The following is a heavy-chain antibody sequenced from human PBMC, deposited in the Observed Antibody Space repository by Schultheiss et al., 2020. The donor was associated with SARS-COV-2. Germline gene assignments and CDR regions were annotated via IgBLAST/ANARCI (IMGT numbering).Heavy chain of an antibody. CDR1: GGSISSYY. CDR3: ARVGGYCSGGSCYHYFDY. D-gene: IGHD2-15*01. J-gene: IGHJ4*02. CDR2: IYYSGST. V-gene: IGHV4-59*01. Sequence: SETLSLTCTVSGGSISSYYWSWIRQPPGKGLEWIGYIYYSGSTNYNPSLKSRVTISVDTSKNQFSLKLSSVTAADTAVYYCARVGGYCSGGSCYHYFDYWGQGTLVTVSS.